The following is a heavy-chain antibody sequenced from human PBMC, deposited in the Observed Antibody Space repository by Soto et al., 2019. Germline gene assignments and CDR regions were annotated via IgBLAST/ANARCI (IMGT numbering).Heavy chain of an antibody. CDR2: ISYDGSNK. CDR1: GFTFSSYA. D-gene: IGHD3-22*01. Sequence: ESGGGVVQPGRSLRLSCAASGFTFSSYAMHWVRQAPGKGLEWVAVISYDGSNKYYADSVKGRFTISRDNSKNTLYLQMNSLRAEDTAVYYCARGRGSGYQSYFDYWGQGTLVTVSS. J-gene: IGHJ4*02. CDR3: ARGRGSGYQSYFDY. V-gene: IGHV3-30-3*01.